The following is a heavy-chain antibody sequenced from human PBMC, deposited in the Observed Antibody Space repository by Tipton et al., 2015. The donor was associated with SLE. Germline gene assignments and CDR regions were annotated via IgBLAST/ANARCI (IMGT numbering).Heavy chain of an antibody. D-gene: IGHD3-22*01. Sequence: TLSLTCAVYGGSFSGYYWSWIRQPPGKGLEWIGYIYYSGSTNYNPSLKSRVTISVDTSKKQFSLKLSSVTAADTAVYYCARDSGYYDSSGHMWSDAFDIWGQGTMVTVSS. CDR1: GGSFSGYY. CDR3: ARDSGYYDSSGHMWSDAFDI. V-gene: IGHV4-59*12. CDR2: IYYSGST. J-gene: IGHJ3*02.